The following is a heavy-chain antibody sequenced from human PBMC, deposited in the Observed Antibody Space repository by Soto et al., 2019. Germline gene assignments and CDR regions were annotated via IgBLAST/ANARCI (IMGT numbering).Heavy chain of an antibody. V-gene: IGHV3-30*18. J-gene: IGHJ4*02. CDR3: AKSPNFYCSSYHCYKYYFDY. CDR2: ISYDGSDK. CDR1: GFTINTFG. Sequence: QEQLVESGGGVVLPGRSLRLSCAASGFTINTFGMHWVRQAPGKGLEWVAVISYDGSDKYYSDSVRGRFTISRDNSMNTLYLQMNSLRTEDTAVYYCAKSPNFYCSSYHCYKYYFDYWGQGTLVTVSS. D-gene: IGHD2-2*01.